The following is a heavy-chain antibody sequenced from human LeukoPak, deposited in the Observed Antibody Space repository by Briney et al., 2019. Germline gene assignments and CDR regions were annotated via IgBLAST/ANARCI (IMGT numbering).Heavy chain of an antibody. CDR1: GFTFDGYA. Sequence: GGSLRLSCAASGFTFDGYAMHWVRQAPGKGLEWVSYISSSSSYTNYADSVKGRFTISRDNAKNSLYLQMNSLRAEDTAVYYCARVGGSYFGLHYWGQGTLVTVSS. V-gene: IGHV3-11*05. CDR2: ISSSSSYT. CDR3: ARVGGSYFGLHY. D-gene: IGHD1-26*01. J-gene: IGHJ4*02.